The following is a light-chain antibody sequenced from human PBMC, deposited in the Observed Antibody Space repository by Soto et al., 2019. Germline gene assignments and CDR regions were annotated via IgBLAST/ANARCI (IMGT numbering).Light chain of an antibody. V-gene: IGLV4-60*02. CDR1: SGHSSYI. CDR3: ETWDSNTRV. CDR2: LEGSGSY. J-gene: IGLJ2*01. Sequence: QSVLTQSSSASASLGSSVKLTCTLYSGHSSYIIAWHQQWPGNAPRYLMKLEGSGSYNKGSGVPDRFSGSSSGADRYLTISNLQLEDEADYYCETWDSNTRVFGGGTKVTVL.